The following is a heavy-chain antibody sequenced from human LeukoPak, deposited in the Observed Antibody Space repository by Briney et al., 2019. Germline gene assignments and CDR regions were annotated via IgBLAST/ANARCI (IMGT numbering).Heavy chain of an antibody. V-gene: IGHV1-24*01. Sequence: ASVKVSCKVSGYTLTELSIHWVRQAPGKGLEWMGGFDPEDGETIYAQKFQGRVTMTEDTSTDTAYMEMSSLRSDDTAVYYCARPPPRYCGGDCDDYWGQGTLVTVSS. CDR1: GYTLTELS. D-gene: IGHD2-21*02. J-gene: IGHJ4*02. CDR3: ARPPPRYCGGDCDDY. CDR2: FDPEDGET.